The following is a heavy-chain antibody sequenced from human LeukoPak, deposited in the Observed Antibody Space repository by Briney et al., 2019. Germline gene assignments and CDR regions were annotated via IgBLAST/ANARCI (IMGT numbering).Heavy chain of an antibody. D-gene: IGHD6-13*01. Sequence: SETLSLTCAVYGGSFSGYYWGWIRQPPGKGLEWIGEINHSGSTNYNPSLKSRVTISVDTSKNQFSLKLSSVTAADTAVYYCAGRRGSSWYYFRWFDPWGQGTLVTVSS. J-gene: IGHJ5*02. CDR3: AGRRGSSWYYFRWFDP. CDR1: GGSFSGYY. V-gene: IGHV4-34*01. CDR2: INHSGST.